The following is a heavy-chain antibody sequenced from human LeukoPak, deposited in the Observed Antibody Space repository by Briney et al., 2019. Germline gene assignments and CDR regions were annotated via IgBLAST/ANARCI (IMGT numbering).Heavy chain of an antibody. D-gene: IGHD1-26*01. J-gene: IGHJ4*02. CDR1: GGSISSGGYY. CDR2: IYCSGST. Sequence: SQTLSLTCTVSGGSISSGGYYWSWIRQHPGKGLEWIGYIYCSGSTYYNPSLKSRVTISVDTSKNQFSLKLSSVTAADTAVYYCARDRKPVSGSYYFDYWGQGTLVTVSS. V-gene: IGHV4-31*03. CDR3: ARDRKPVSGSYYFDY.